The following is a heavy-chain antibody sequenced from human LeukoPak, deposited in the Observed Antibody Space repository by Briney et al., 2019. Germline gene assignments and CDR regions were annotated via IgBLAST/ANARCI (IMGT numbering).Heavy chain of an antibody. CDR3: AGCGAITFGGVIEYYFDY. CDR2: ISYDGSNK. Sequence: GGSLRLSCAASGFTFSSYAMHWVRQAPGEGLEWVAVISYDGSNKYYADSVKGRFTISRDNSKNTLYLQMNSLRAEDTAVYYCAGCGAITFGGVIEYYFDYWGQGTLVTVSS. J-gene: IGHJ4*02. CDR1: GFTFSSYA. V-gene: IGHV3-30-3*01. D-gene: IGHD3-16*02.